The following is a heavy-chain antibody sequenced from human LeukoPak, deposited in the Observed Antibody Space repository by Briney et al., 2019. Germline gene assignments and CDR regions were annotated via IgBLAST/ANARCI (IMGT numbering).Heavy chain of an antibody. CDR1: GFTFSSYG. V-gene: IGHV3-33*01. D-gene: IGHD2/OR15-2a*01. CDR3: AREGPRGNSQFDY. J-gene: IGHJ4*02. CDR2: IWYDGSNK. Sequence: GGSLRLFCAAAGFTFSSYGMHWVRQPPGKGLEWVALIWYDGSNKYYTDSVKGRLTISRDNSKNTLYLQMNSLRAEDTAVYYCAREGPRGNSQFDYWGQGTLVTVSS.